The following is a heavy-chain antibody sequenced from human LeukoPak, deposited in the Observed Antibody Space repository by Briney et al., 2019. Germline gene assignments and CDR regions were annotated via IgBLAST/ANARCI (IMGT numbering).Heavy chain of an antibody. V-gene: IGHV3-30*02. J-gene: IGHJ4*02. CDR1: GFTFSSYG. Sequence: GGSLRLSCAASGFTFSSYGMHWVRQAPGKGLEWVAFIRYDGSNKYYADSVKGRFTISRDNSKNTLYLQMNSLRAEDTAVYYCAKDHCEKYSGSSHWGQGTLVTVSS. CDR2: IRYDGSNK. CDR3: AKDHCEKYSGSSH. D-gene: IGHD1-26*01.